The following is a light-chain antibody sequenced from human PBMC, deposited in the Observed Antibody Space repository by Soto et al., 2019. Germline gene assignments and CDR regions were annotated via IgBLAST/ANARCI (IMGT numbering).Light chain of an antibody. CDR3: QSYDSMLSGSGV. Sequence: QSVLTQPPSVSGAPGQRVTISCTGSSSNIGAGYDVHWYQQLPGTAPKLLIYGNSNRPSGVSDRFSGSKSGTSASLAITGLQAEDEADYYCQSYDSMLSGSGVFGGGTKLNVL. CDR2: GNS. CDR1: SSNIGAGYD. J-gene: IGLJ2*01. V-gene: IGLV1-40*01.